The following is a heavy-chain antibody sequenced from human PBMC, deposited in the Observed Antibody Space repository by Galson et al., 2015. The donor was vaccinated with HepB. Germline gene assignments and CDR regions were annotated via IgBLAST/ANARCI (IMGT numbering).Heavy chain of an antibody. D-gene: IGHD1-26*01. J-gene: IGHJ4*02. V-gene: IGHV1-69*01. CDR3: ASHPNSGSYYFDY. Sequence: SCKASGGTFSSYAISWVRQAPGQGLEWMGGIIPIFGTANYAQKFQGRVTITADESTSTAYMELSSLRSEDTAVYYCASHPNSGSYYFDYWGQGTLVTVSS. CDR1: GGTFSSYA. CDR2: IIPIFGTA.